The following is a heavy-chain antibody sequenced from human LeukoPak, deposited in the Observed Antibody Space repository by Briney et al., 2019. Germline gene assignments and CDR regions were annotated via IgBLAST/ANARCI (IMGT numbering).Heavy chain of an antibody. V-gene: IGHV3-43*01. Sequence: PGGSLRLSCAASGFTFDDYTMHWVRQAPGKGLEWVSLIGWDGDYTYYADSVKGRFTISRDNAKNSLYLQMNSLRAEDTALYHCARERGGLERAFDYWGQGTLVTVSS. D-gene: IGHD1-1*01. CDR1: GFTFDDYT. CDR3: ARERGGLERAFDY. J-gene: IGHJ4*02. CDR2: IGWDGDYT.